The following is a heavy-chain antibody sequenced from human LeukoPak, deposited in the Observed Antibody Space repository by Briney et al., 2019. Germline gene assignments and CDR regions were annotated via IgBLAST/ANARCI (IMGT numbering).Heavy chain of an antibody. Sequence: ASVKVSCKASGYTFTSYGISWVRQAPGQGLEWMGWISAYNGNTNYAQKLQGRVTMTTDTSTSTAYKELRSLRSDDTAVYYCARDRFILGYCSGGSCPFDYWGQGTLVTVSS. CDR1: GYTFTSYG. J-gene: IGHJ4*02. CDR3: ARDRFILGYCSGGSCPFDY. V-gene: IGHV1-18*04. D-gene: IGHD2-15*01. CDR2: ISAYNGNT.